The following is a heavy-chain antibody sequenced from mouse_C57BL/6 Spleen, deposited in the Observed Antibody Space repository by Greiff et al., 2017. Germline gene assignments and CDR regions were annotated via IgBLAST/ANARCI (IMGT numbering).Heavy chain of an antibody. CDR1: GYTFTSYW. Sequence: QVQLKQPGTELVKPGASVKMSCKASGYTFTSYWMHWVKQRPGQGLGWIGNINPSNGGTNYNEKFKSKATLTVDKSSSTAYMQLSILTSEDSAVYYCARRGYYGSLYYAMDYWGQGTSVTVSS. D-gene: IGHD1-1*01. V-gene: IGHV1-53*01. CDR3: ARRGYYGSLYYAMDY. CDR2: INPSNGGT. J-gene: IGHJ4*01.